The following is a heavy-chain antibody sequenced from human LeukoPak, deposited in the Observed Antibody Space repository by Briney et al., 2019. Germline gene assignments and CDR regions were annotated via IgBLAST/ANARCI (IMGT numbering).Heavy chain of an antibody. CDR1: GCSISSGGYY. Sequence: PSETLSLTCTVSGCSISSGGYYWSWIRQHPGKGLEWIGYIYYSGSTYYNPSLKSRVKISVDTSKSQFSLKLSSVTAADTAVYYCARAPLSGYYSIDAFDIWGQGTMVTVSS. D-gene: IGHD3-22*01. CDR3: ARAPLSGYYSIDAFDI. V-gene: IGHV4-31*03. CDR2: IYYSGST. J-gene: IGHJ3*02.